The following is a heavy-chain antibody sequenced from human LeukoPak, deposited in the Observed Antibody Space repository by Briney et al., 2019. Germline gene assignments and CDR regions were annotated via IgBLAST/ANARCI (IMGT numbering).Heavy chain of an antibody. CDR2: TSSTSSPI. CDR3: ARDLGLPYDAFDI. Sequence: GGSLRLSCAASGFAFRTYGMHWVRQTPGKGLEWISYTSSTSSPIYYADSARGRFTISRDNAKNLLYLQMNSLSAEDTAVYYCARDLGLPYDAFDIWGQGTLVTVTS. V-gene: IGHV3-48*04. J-gene: IGHJ3*02. CDR1: GFAFRTYG.